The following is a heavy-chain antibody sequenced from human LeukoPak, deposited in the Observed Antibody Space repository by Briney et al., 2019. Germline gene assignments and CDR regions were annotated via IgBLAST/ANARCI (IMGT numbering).Heavy chain of an antibody. CDR1: GYTFTSYV. CDR2: MNPNSGNT. Sequence: ASVKVSCKASGYTFTSYVINWVRQATGQGLEWMGWMNPNSGNTGYAQKFQGRVTITRNTSISTAYMELSSLRSEDTAVYYCARGQLLSWFDPWGQGTLVTVSS. D-gene: IGHD2-2*01. V-gene: IGHV1-8*03. CDR3: ARGQLLSWFDP. J-gene: IGHJ5*02.